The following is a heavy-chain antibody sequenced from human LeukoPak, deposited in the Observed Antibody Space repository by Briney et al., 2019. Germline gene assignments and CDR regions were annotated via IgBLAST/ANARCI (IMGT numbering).Heavy chain of an antibody. J-gene: IGHJ4*02. V-gene: IGHV3-53*01. CDR1: GFTVSSNY. Sequence: GGSLRLSCAASGFTVSSNYMSWVRQAPGKGLEWVSVIYSGGSTYYADSVKGRFTISRDNSKNTLYLQMNSLRAEDTAVYYCAKTRPLGYCSSTSCTGLSYFDYWGQGTLVTVSS. CDR2: IYSGGST. CDR3: AKTRPLGYCSSTSCTGLSYFDY. D-gene: IGHD2-2*01.